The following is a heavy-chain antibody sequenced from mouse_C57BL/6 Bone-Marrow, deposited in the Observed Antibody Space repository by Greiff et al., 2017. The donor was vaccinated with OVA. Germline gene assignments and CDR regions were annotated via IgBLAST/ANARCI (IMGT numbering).Heavy chain of an antibody. V-gene: IGHV5-4*01. D-gene: IGHD2-1*01. CDR2: ISDGGSYT. CDR1: GFTFSSYA. CDR3: AREDYGNYVPYFDY. Sequence: EVQLQESGGGLVKPGGSLKLSCAASGFTFSSYAMSWVRQTPEKRLEWVATISDGGSYTYYPDNVKGRFTISRDNAKNNLYLQMSHLKSEDTAMYYCAREDYGNYVPYFDYWGQGTTLTVSS. J-gene: IGHJ2*01.